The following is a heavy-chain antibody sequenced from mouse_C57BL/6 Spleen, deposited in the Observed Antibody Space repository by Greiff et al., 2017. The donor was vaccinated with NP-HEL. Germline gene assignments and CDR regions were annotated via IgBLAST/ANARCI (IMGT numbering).Heavy chain of an antibody. D-gene: IGHD2-1*01. V-gene: IGHV1-50*01. Sequence: QVQLKQPGAELVKPGASVKLSCKASGYTFTSYWMQWVKQRPGQGLEWIGEIDPSDSYTNYNQKFKGKATLTVDTSSSTAYMQLSSLTSEDSAVYYCAEGNPFAYWGQGTLVTVSA. CDR1: GYTFTSYW. J-gene: IGHJ3*01. CDR2: IDPSDSYT. CDR3: AEGNPFAY.